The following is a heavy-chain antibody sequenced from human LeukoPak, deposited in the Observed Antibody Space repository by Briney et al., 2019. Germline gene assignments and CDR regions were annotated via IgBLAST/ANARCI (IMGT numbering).Heavy chain of an antibody. CDR3: ARYGPCGWLLLSDWLDP. J-gene: IGHJ5*02. D-gene: IGHD3-22*01. CDR1: VGSFSGYY. Sequence: PSETLSLTRAVYVGSFSGYYWSWIRQPPGKGLEWIGEINHSGSTNYNPSLKSRVTISVDTTKNQFSLKLSSVTAADTAVYYCARYGPCGWLLLSDWLDPWGQGTLVTVSS. CDR2: INHSGST. V-gene: IGHV4-34*01.